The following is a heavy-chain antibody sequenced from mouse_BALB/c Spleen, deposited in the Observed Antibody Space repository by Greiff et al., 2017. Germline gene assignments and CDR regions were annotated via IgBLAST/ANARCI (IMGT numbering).Heavy chain of an antibody. CDR2: ISSGGSYT. J-gene: IGHJ4*01. V-gene: IGHV5-9-3*01. CDR3: ARQEYAMDD. CDR1: GFTFSSYA. Sequence: EVKLVESGGGLVKPGGSLKLSCAASGFTFSSYAMSWVRQTPEKRLEWVATISSGGSYTYYPDSVKGRFTISRDNAKNTLYLQMSSLRSEDTAMYYCARQEYAMDDWGQGTSVTVSS.